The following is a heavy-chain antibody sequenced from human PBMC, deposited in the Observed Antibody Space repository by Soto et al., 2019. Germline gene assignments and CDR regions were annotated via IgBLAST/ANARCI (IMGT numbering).Heavy chain of an antibody. V-gene: IGHV1-69*05. CDR3: AREPATAKPEGVDF. J-gene: IGHJ4*02. CDR2: VVPMYDSV. D-gene: IGHD1-1*01. Sequence: ASLKVSCKASGGTFNSYTINWVRQAPGRGLEWVGQVVPMYDSVNYAENFQGRVTMTRDTSTTTAYMELSRLRSGDTAVYYCAREPATAKPEGVDFWGQGTLVTVSS. CDR1: GGTFNSYT.